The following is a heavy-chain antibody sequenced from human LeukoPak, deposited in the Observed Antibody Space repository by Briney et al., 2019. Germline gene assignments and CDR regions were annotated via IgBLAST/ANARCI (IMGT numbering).Heavy chain of an antibody. Sequence: ASVKVSCKASGYTFTGYYMHRVRQAPGQGLEWMGWINPNSGGTNYAQKFQGRVTMTRDTSISTAYMELSRLRSDDTAVYYCARDGPTTVTTPLNWFDPWGQGTLVTVSS. CDR3: ARDGPTTVTTPLNWFDP. D-gene: IGHD4-17*01. J-gene: IGHJ5*02. CDR1: GYTFTGYY. CDR2: INPNSGGT. V-gene: IGHV1-2*02.